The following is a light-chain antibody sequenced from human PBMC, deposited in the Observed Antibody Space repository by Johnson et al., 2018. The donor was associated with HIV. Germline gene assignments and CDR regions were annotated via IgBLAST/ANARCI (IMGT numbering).Light chain of an antibody. J-gene: IGLJ1*01. CDR2: ENN. Sequence: TQPPSVSAAPGQKVTISCSGSSSNIGNNYVSWYQQLPGTAPKLLIYENNKRPSGIPDRFPGSKSGTSATLGITGLQTGDEADYYCGTWDSSLSSYVFGTGTKVTVL. CDR3: GTWDSSLSSYV. CDR1: SSNIGNNY. V-gene: IGLV1-51*02.